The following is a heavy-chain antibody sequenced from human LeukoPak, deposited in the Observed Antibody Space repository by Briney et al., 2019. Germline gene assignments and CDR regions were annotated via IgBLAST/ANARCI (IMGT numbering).Heavy chain of an antibody. CDR3: AKRTIFGVVNPPYFDY. CDR1: GFTFSSYE. J-gene: IGHJ4*02. V-gene: IGHV3-48*03. D-gene: IGHD3-3*01. CDR2: ISSSGSTI. Sequence: GGSLRLSCAASGFTFSSYEMNWVRQAPGKGLEWVSYISSSGSTIYYADSVKGRFTISRDNAKNSLYLQMNSLRAEDTAVYYCAKRTIFGVVNPPYFDYWGQGTLVTVSS.